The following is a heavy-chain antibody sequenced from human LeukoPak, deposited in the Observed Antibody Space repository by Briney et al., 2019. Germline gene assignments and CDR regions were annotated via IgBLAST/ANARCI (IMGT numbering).Heavy chain of an antibody. D-gene: IGHD1-7*01. CDR1: GYTFNSYG. J-gene: IGHJ4*02. CDR3: ARDSSITGTLDY. V-gene: IGHV1-18*01. CDR2: ISTYNGKT. Sequence: GASVKVSCKASGYTFNSYGISWVRQAPGQGLEWMGWISTYNGKTKYAQKLQGRVTMTTDTSTSTAYMELSNLRSEDTAVYYCARDSSITGTLDYWGQGTLVTASS.